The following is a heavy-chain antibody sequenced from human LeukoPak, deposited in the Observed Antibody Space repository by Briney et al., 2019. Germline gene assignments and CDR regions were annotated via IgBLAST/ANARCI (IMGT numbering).Heavy chain of an antibody. CDR2: TNPSGGST. V-gene: IGHV1-46*01. CDR1: GYTFSSYY. Sequence: ASVKVSCKASGYTFSSYYMHWVRQAPGQGLEWMGITNPSGGSTSYAQKFQGRVTMTRDTSTRTVYMEVSSLRSEDTAVYYCARDYGFWSGYPYWGQGTLVTVFS. D-gene: IGHD3-3*01. CDR3: ARDYGFWSGYPY. J-gene: IGHJ4*02.